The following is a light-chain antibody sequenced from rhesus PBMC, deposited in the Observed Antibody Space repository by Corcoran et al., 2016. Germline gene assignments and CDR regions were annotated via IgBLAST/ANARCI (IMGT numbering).Light chain of an antibody. CDR3: LQHNSYPFS. V-gene: IGKV1-28*03. CDR1: QGISSN. CDR2: AAS. J-gene: IGKJ2*01. Sequence: DIQMTQSPSSLSASVGDTVTITCRASQGISSNLNWFQLKPRKASKLLIYAASSLESGVPSRFSGGGAGTDFTLTISSLQPEDFAVYYCLQHNSYPFSFGQGTKVEIK.